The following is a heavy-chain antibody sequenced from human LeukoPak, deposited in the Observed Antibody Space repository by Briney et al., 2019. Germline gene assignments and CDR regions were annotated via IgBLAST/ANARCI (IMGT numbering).Heavy chain of an antibody. CDR1: GYSFTSYW. D-gene: IGHD7-27*01. Sequence: GESLKISCKGSGYSFTSYWIGWVRQMPGKGLEWMGIIYPGDSDTRYSPSFQGQVTISADKSISTAYLQWSSLKASDTATYYCARRGELSGGYYYYMDVWGKGTTVTVSS. CDR3: ARRGELSGGYYYYMDV. CDR2: IYPGDSDT. J-gene: IGHJ6*03. V-gene: IGHV5-51*01.